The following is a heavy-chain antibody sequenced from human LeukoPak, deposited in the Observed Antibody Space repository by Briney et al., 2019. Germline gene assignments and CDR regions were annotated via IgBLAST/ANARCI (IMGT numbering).Heavy chain of an antibody. J-gene: IGHJ5*02. CDR2: IWYDGSNK. CDR1: GFAFSSYA. CDR3: ARGYSSIIMSLFDP. D-gene: IGHD5-12*01. V-gene: IGHV3-33*01. Sequence: QPGRSLRLSCAASGFAFSSYAMHWVRQAPGKGLEWVAAIWYDGSNKYYGDFVKGRFTISRDNSKNTLYLQMDSLRAEDTAVYCCARGYSSIIMSLFDPWGQGTLVTVSS.